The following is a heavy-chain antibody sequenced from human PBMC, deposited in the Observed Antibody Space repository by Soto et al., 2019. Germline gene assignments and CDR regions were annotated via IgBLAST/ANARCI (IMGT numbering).Heavy chain of an antibody. CDR2: ISGSGGST. CDR3: AKGHSTSWYAFIDY. Sequence: GGSLRLSCAASGFTFDVYAMTWVRQAPGKGLEWVSAISGSGGSTYYVDSVKGRFTISRDNSKNTLFLQMDSLRAEDTAVYYCAKGHSTSWYAFIDYWGQGTLVTVSS. J-gene: IGHJ4*02. V-gene: IGHV3-23*01. CDR1: GFTFDVYA. D-gene: IGHD2-2*01.